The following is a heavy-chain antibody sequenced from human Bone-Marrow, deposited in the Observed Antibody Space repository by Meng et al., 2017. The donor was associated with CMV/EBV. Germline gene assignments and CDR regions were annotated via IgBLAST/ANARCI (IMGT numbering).Heavy chain of an antibody. CDR1: FTSYG. CDR2: ISAYNGNT. Sequence: FTSYGISWGRQAPGQGLEWMGWISAYNGNTNYAQKLQGRVTMTTDTSTSTAYMELRSLRSDDTAVYYCARGGGYCSSTSCYNRWFDPWGQGTLVTVSS. CDR3: ARGGGYCSSTSCYNRWFDP. D-gene: IGHD2-2*02. J-gene: IGHJ5*02. V-gene: IGHV1-18*01.